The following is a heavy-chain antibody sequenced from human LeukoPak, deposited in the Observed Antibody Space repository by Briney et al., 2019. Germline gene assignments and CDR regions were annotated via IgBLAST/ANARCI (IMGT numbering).Heavy chain of an antibody. CDR3: AAWGYCSSTSCCDVDY. V-gene: IGHV1-58*01. Sequence: ASVKVSCKASGFTFTSSAVQWVRQARGQRLEWIGWIVVGSGNTNYAQKFQERVTITRDMSTSTAYMELSSLRSEDTAVYYCAAWGYCSSTSCCDVDYWGQGTLVTVSS. CDR2: IVVGSGNT. D-gene: IGHD2-2*01. J-gene: IGHJ4*02. CDR1: GFTFTSSA.